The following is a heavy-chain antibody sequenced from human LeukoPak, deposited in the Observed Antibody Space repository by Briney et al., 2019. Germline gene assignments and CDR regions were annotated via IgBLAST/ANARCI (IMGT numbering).Heavy chain of an antibody. Sequence: PGGSLRLSCAASGFTFDDYAMHWVRQAPGKGLEWVPGISWNSGSIGYADSVKGRFTISRDNAKNSLYLQMNSLRAEDTALYYCAKDVSLYGDYVFDYWGQGTLVTVSS. CDR3: AKDVSLYGDYVFDY. CDR1: GFTFDDYA. J-gene: IGHJ4*02. D-gene: IGHD4-17*01. V-gene: IGHV3-9*01. CDR2: ISWNSGSI.